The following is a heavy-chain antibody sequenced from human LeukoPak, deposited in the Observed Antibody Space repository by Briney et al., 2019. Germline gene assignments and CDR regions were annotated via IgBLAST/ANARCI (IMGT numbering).Heavy chain of an antibody. Sequence: PGGSLRLSCAASGFTFSSYWMHWVRQGPGKGLVWVSRIKSDGTYTSYADSVKGRFTISRDNAKNTLYLQMNSLRAEDTAVYYCARDSSYGYDFWGQGTLVTVCS. J-gene: IGHJ4*02. CDR2: IKSDGTYT. CDR1: GFTFSSYW. V-gene: IGHV3-74*01. D-gene: IGHD5-18*01. CDR3: ARDSSYGYDF.